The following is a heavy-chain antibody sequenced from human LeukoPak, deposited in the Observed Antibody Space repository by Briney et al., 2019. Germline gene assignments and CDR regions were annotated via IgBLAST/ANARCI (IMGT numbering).Heavy chain of an antibody. CDR2: IYYSGSA. Sequence: SETLSLTCTVSGGSISSSSYYWGWIRQPPGKGLEWIGSIYYSGSAYYNPSLKSRVTISVDTSKNQFSLKLSSVTAADTAVYYCARLRDSKQLLWDAFDIWGQGTMVTVSS. CDR3: ARLRDSKQLLWDAFDI. J-gene: IGHJ3*02. V-gene: IGHV4-39*01. CDR1: GGSISSSSYY. D-gene: IGHD2-2*01.